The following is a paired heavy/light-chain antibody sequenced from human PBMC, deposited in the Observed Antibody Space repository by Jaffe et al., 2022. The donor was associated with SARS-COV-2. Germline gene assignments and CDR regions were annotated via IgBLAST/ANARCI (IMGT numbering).Light chain of an antibody. CDR3: QQYGNSPLLT. V-gene: IGKV3-20*01. CDR2: HTS. J-gene: IGKJ3*01. CDR1: QTVSSTS. Sequence: EIVLTQSPGTLSLSPGERATLSCRASQTVSSTSLAWYQQKPGQAPRLLIYHTSSRAAGIPDRFSGSGSGTGFTLTISRLEPEDVAVYYCQQYGNSPLLTFGPGTKVDIK.
Heavy chain of an antibody. Sequence: QITLKESGPTLVKPTQTLTLTCMFSGFSLTTRGVGVGWIRQPPGKAPEWLTLIYWDDDKRYSSSMKSRVTITKDMSGNQVVLTMTNMDPVDTATYYCAQFTLSLRGLSTGATDAFDIWGPGTKVTVSS. D-gene: IGHD2-8*02. CDR3: AQFTLSLRGLSTGATDAFDI. CDR1: GFSLTTRGVG. J-gene: IGHJ3*02. CDR2: IYWDDDK. V-gene: IGHV2-5*02.